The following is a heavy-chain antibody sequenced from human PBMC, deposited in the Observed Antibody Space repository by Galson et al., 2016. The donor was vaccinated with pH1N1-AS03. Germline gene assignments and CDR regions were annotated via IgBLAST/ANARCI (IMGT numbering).Heavy chain of an antibody. CDR2: MNPSSGNT. CDR3: TKKYRANTHGRYADLGY. CDR1: GYTFTSYD. V-gene: IGHV1-8*01. Sequence: SVKVSCKASGYTFTSYDINWVRQSTGRGLEWMGWMNPSSGNTGYAQKFQGRVTMTRDTSIRTAYMELYNLRSADTAVYYCTKKYRANTHGRYADLGYWGQGTLVTVSS. D-gene: IGHD1-26*01. J-gene: IGHJ4*02.